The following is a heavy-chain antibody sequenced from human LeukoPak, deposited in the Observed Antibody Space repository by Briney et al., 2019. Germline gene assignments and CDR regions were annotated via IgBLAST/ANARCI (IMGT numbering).Heavy chain of an antibody. CDR1: GFTFRHYD. CDR2: INTSGGST. CDR3: MKLPTMIIVIDTDFEY. V-gene: IGHV3-23*01. J-gene: IGHJ4*02. D-gene: IGHD2-21*01. Sequence: GGSLRLSCVASGFTFRHYDMSWVRQAPGKGLEWVSSINTSGGSTYYADSLQGRFTISRDNSKNTLHLQMNNVRAEDTALYYCMKLPTMIIVIDTDFEYWGQGAQVTVSS.